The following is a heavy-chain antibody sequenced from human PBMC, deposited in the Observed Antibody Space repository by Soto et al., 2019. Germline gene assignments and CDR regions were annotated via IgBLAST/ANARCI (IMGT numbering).Heavy chain of an antibody. V-gene: IGHV4-30-2*01. D-gene: IGHD3-16*01. Sequence: SETLSLTCVVSGGSVTSGGHSWSWIRQAPGKGLEWVGSVYQSQSAYYNPSLRSRVAISVDRSNNQVSLRMNSVTPEDTAVYYCARGDQGFDYWGQGTLVTVSS. J-gene: IGHJ4*02. CDR3: ARGDQGFDY. CDR2: VYQSQSA. CDR1: GGSVTSGGHS.